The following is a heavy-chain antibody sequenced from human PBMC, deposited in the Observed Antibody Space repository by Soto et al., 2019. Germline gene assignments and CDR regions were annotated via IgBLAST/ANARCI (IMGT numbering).Heavy chain of an antibody. J-gene: IGHJ3*02. V-gene: IGHV1-18*01. CDR3: AKDLGRGGSWKGGAFDI. D-gene: IGHD2-15*01. Sequence: ASVKVSCKASGYTFTSYGISWVRQAPGQGLEWMGWISAYNGNTNYAQKLQGRVTMTTDTSTSTAYMELRSLRSDDTAVYYCAKDLGRGGSWKGGAFDIWGQGTMVTVSS. CDR2: ISAYNGNT. CDR1: GYTFTSYG.